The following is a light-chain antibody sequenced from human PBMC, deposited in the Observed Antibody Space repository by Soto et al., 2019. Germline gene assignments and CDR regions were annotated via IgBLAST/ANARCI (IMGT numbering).Light chain of an antibody. CDR1: QSFVSNY. CDR3: QQCGCSPYT. V-gene: IGKV3-20*01. J-gene: IGKJ2*01. Sequence: VLLTQSPGTLSVSPGASATLSCRASQSFVSNYLAWHQQKPGLAPRLVIYGTSRRAGGIPARFSGSGSGTDCSLTISRREPEDFAVYYCQQCGCSPYTFGQGTKLEIK. CDR2: GTS.